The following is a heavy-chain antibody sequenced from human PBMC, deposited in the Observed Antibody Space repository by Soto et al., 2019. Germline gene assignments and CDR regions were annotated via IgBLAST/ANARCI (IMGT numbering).Heavy chain of an antibody. V-gene: IGHV4-61*03. D-gene: IGHD2-15*01. CDR2: VYHTGST. CDR1: GDSLNSGAYY. CDR3: ARSWGGDGYSN. J-gene: IGHJ4*02. Sequence: LSLTCNVSGDSLNSGAYYWTWIRQSPGRGLEWIGHVYHTGSTNYNPSLRSRLTISLDTSKSHFSLTLRSVNAVDTGVYYCARSWGGDGYSNWGQGPLVTVSS.